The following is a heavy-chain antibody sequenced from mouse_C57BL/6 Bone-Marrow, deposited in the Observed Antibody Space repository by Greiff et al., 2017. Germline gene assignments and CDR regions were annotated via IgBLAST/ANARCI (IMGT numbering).Heavy chain of an antibody. Sequence: QVQLKESGAELVRPGTSVKVSCKASGYAFTNYLIEWVKQRPGQGLEWIGVINPGSGGTNYNEKFKGKATLTADKSSSTAYRQLSSLTSEDSAVYFCARSKNWDSWFAYWGQGTLVTVSA. CDR3: ARSKNWDSWFAY. V-gene: IGHV1-54*01. CDR1: GYAFTNYL. CDR2: INPGSGGT. D-gene: IGHD4-1*01. J-gene: IGHJ3*01.